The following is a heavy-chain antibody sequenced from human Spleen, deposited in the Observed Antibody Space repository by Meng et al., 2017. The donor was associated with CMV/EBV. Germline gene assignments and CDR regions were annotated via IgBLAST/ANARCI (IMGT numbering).Heavy chain of an antibody. CDR3: ARSPLSITIFPWFDP. D-gene: IGHD3-3*01. Sequence: YGGSFRGYYWSWIRQPPGKGLEWIGEINHSGSTNYNPSLKSRVTISVDTSKNQFSLKLSSVTAADTAVYYCARSPLSITIFPWFDPWGQGTLVTVSS. V-gene: IGHV4-34*01. CDR1: GGSFRGYY. CDR2: INHSGST. J-gene: IGHJ5*02.